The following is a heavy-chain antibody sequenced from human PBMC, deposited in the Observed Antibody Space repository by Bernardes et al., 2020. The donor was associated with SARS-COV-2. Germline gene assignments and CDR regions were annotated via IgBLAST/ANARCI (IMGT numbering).Heavy chain of an antibody. V-gene: IGHV4-39*01. CDR3: ARGVQGVIITSPYYYGMDV. J-gene: IGHJ6*02. CDR1: GGSISSSNYY. Sequence: SETLSLTCTVSGGSISSSNYYWGWIRQPPGKGLEWIGSIYFSGNTYYNPSLQSRVSESVDTSKNQFSLRLSSVTAADTAVYYCARGVQGVIITSPYYYGMDVWGQGTTVTVSS. D-gene: IGHD3-10*01. CDR2: IYFSGNT.